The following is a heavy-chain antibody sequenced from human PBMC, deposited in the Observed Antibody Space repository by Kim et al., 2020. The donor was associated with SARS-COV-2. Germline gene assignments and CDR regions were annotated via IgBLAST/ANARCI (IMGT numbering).Heavy chain of an antibody. Sequence: PKLQGRVTLTTDTSTSTAYMELRSLRSDDTAVYYCASTRVVAGPYGMDVWGQGTTVTVSS. J-gene: IGHJ6*02. V-gene: IGHV1-18*01. CDR3: ASTRVVAGPYGMDV. D-gene: IGHD6-19*01.